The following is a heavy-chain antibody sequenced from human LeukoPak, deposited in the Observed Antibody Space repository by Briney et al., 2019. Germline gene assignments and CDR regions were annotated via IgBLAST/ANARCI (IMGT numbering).Heavy chain of an antibody. CDR2: IIPSDGST. V-gene: IGHV1-46*01. Sequence: ASVKVSFKASGYSFTRYFIHWVRQAPGQGLEWMGIIIPSDGSTSYAQKFQGRVTMTRDTSTSTVYMELSSLRSEDTAVYYCARGKVVTMVRGVIITYFDYWGQGTLVTVSS. D-gene: IGHD3-10*01. J-gene: IGHJ4*02. CDR3: ARGKVVTMVRGVIITYFDY. CDR1: GYSFTRYF.